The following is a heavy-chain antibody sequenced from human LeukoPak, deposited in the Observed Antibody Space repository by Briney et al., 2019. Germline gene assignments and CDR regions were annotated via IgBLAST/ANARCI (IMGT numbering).Heavy chain of an antibody. J-gene: IGHJ4*02. CDR1: GFTFSSYA. CDR2: ISGSGFT. V-gene: IGHV3-23*01. Sequence: QPGGSLRLSCAASGFTFSSYAMSWVRQAPGKGLEWVSAISGSGFTYYADSVKGRFTISRDNSKNTLYLQMNSLRAEDTAVYYCARGLHSSSPWGQGTLVTVSS. CDR3: ARGLHSSSP. D-gene: IGHD6-6*01.